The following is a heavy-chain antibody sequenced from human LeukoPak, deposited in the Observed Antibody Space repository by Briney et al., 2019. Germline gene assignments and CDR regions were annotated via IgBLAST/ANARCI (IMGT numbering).Heavy chain of an antibody. CDR1: GFIFSNYG. D-gene: IGHD3-10*01. CDR3: ARDEVRYYGSGSYSL. CDR2: IRYDGSNK. J-gene: IGHJ4*02. Sequence: GGSLRLSCAASGFIFSNYGMHWVRQAPGKGLEWVAFIRYDGSNKDYADSVKGRFAISRDNAKNSLYLQMNSLRAEDTAVYYCARDEVRYYGSGSYSLWGQGTLVTVSS. V-gene: IGHV3-30*02.